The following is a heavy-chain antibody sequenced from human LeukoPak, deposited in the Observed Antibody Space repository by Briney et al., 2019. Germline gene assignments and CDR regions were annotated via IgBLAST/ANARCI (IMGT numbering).Heavy chain of an antibody. CDR3: ARVVEGDYGSGTFLHL. V-gene: IGHV3-11*04. D-gene: IGHD3-10*01. Sequence: GRSLRLSCAASEFVFSDYYMSWVRQAPGKGLEWVSYISSGGDTKYYADSVKGRFTISRDNAKNSLYLQMNNLRAEDTAVYYCARVVEGDYGSGTFLHLWGQGNVVTVSS. J-gene: IGHJ5*02. CDR1: EFVFSDYY. CDR2: ISSGGDTK.